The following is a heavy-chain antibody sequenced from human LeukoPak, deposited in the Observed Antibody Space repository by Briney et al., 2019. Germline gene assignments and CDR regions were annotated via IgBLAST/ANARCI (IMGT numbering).Heavy chain of an antibody. Sequence: GGALRLSCADSGFTVSSNYMSWVRQAPGKGLEWVSVIYSGGSTYYADSVKGRFTISRDNSKNTLYLQMNSLRAEDTAVYYCARAGTTGDFDYWGQGTLVTVSS. D-gene: IGHD4-11*01. CDR2: IYSGGST. CDR1: GFTVSSNY. CDR3: ARAGTTGDFDY. J-gene: IGHJ4*02. V-gene: IGHV3-53*01.